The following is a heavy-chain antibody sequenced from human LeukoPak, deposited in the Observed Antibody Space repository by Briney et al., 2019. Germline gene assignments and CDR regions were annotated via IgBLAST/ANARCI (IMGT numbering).Heavy chain of an antibody. CDR3: AKEIPEVWFGEINWFDP. Sequence: GGSLRLXCAASGFTFSSYAMSWDRQAPGKGLEWVSAISGSGGSTYYADSVKGRFTISRDNSKNTLYLQMNSLRAEDTAVYYCAKEIPEVWFGEINWFDPWGQGTLVTVSS. D-gene: IGHD3-10*01. V-gene: IGHV3-23*01. CDR1: GFTFSSYA. J-gene: IGHJ5*02. CDR2: ISGSGGST.